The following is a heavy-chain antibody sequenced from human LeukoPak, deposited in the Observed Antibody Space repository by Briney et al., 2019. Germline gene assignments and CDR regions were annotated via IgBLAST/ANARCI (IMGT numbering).Heavy chain of an antibody. D-gene: IGHD7-27*01. V-gene: IGHV4-59*07. CDR1: GGSISSYY. J-gene: IGHJ6*02. Sequence: PSDTLSLTCTVSGGSISSYYWSWIRQPPGKGLECIGYIYYSGSTNYNPSLKSRVTISVDTSKTQFSLKLSSVTAADTAVYYCARTWGYYYYGMDVWGQGTTVTVSS. CDR2: IYYSGST. CDR3: ARTWGYYYYGMDV.